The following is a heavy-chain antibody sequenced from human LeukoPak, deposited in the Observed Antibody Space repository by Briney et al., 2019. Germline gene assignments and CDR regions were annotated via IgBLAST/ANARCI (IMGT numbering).Heavy chain of an antibody. CDR2: INPNSGGT. V-gene: IGHV1-2*02. Sequence: ASVKVSCKASGYTFTGYYMHWVRQAPGQGLEWMGWINPNSGGTNYAQKFQGRVTMTRDTSISIAYMELSRLRSDDTAVYYCARDYHDFWSVATRVYYYYYMDVWGKGTTVTVSS. D-gene: IGHD3/OR15-3a*01. J-gene: IGHJ6*03. CDR3: ARDYHDFWSVATRVYYYYYMDV. CDR1: GYTFTGYY.